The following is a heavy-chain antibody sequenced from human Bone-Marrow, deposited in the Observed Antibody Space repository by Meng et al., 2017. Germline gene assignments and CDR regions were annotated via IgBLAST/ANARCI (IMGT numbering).Heavy chain of an antibody. CDR2: ISGSGGST. V-gene: IGHV3-23*01. J-gene: IGHJ4*02. Sequence: GESLKISCAASGFTFSSYAMSWVRQAPGKGLEWVSAISGSGGSTYYADSVKGRFTISRDNSKNTLYLQMNSLRAEDTAVYYCAKTGGGYYDSSGYAEVEAYWGQG. CDR1: GFTFSSYA. CDR3: AKTGGGYYDSSGYAEVEAY. D-gene: IGHD3-22*01.